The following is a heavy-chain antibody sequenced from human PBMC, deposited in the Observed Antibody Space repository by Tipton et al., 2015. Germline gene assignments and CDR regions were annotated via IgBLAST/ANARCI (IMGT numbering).Heavy chain of an antibody. CDR3: ARAVAGTFDY. V-gene: IGHV4-30-4*01. Sequence: LRLSCTVSGGSISSGDYYWSWIRQPPGKGLEWIGCIFYSGSTYYNPSLKSRVFISVDTSKNQFSLKMTSVTAADTAVYYCARAVAGTFDYWGQGTLVTVSS. D-gene: IGHD6-19*01. CDR2: IFYSGST. J-gene: IGHJ4*02. CDR1: GGSISSGDYY.